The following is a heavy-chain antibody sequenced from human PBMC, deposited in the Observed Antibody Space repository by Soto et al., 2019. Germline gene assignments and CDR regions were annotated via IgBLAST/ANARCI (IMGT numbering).Heavy chain of an antibody. CDR1: EVTFSSYG. V-gene: IGHV3-33*01. J-gene: IGHJ6*02. D-gene: IGHD3-9*01. Sequence: LSLSYAASEVTFSSYGMHCVRQAPGKGLERVAVIWYDGSNKYYADSVKGRFTISRDNSKNTLYLQMNSLRAEDTAVYYCARNTLHYDNLTGYRNYYYYGMDVWGQGTTVTVSS. CDR2: IWYDGSNK. CDR3: ARNTLHYDNLTGYRNYYYYGMDV.